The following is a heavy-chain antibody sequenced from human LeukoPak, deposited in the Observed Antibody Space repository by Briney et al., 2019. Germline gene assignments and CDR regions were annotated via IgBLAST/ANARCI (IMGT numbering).Heavy chain of an antibody. CDR2: INPNSGGT. CDR3: ARERRPIVVVVAAADGTFDY. J-gene: IGHJ4*02. V-gene: IGHV1-2*02. D-gene: IGHD2-15*01. Sequence: ASVKVSCKASGYTFTGYYMHWVRQAPGQGLEWMGWINPNSGGTNYAQKFQGRVTMTRDTSISTAYMELSRLRSDDTAVDYCARERRPIVVVVAAADGTFDYWGQGTLVTVSS. CDR1: GYTFTGYY.